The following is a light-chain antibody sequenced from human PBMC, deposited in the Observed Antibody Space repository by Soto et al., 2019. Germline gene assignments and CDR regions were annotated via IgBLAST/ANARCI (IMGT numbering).Light chain of an antibody. CDR3: QQYGSSPGT. CDR1: QSVSSSY. V-gene: IGKV3-20*01. Sequence: EIVLTQSPGTLSLSPGERATLSCRASQSVSSSYLAWYQQKPGQAPRLLIYGASSRATGIPDWFSCSGSGTDFTLTISRMEPEDFAVYYCQQYGSSPGTFGQGTKVEIK. CDR2: GAS. J-gene: IGKJ1*01.